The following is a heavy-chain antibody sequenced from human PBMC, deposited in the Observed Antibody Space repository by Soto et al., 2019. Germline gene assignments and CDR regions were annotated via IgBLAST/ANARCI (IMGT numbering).Heavy chain of an antibody. V-gene: IGHV1-18*01. J-gene: IGHJ6*02. D-gene: IGHD2-15*01. Sequence: ASVKVSCKASGFTFSIYGIAWVRQAPGQGLESMGWINPYNGNTNYAQKFQDRVTMTTDTSTSTGYMELRSLRSDDTAVYYCARVVAAAPVYYGMDVWGQGTTVTVSS. CDR1: GFTFSIYG. CDR2: INPYNGNT. CDR3: ARVVAAAPVYYGMDV.